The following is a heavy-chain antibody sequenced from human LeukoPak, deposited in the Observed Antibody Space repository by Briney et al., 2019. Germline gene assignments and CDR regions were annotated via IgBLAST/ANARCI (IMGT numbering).Heavy chain of an antibody. CDR1: GFTFSTFG. CDR3: ARDLGLDGD. CDR2: ISDTGGYT. Sequence: PGGSLRLSCAASGFTFSTFGMSWVRQAPGKGLEWVSSISDTGGYTYYADSMKGRFTISRDNAKNSLYLQMKSLRAEDTAVYYCARDLGLDGDWGQGTLVTVSS. D-gene: IGHD2-2*03. V-gene: IGHV3-21*01. J-gene: IGHJ4*02.